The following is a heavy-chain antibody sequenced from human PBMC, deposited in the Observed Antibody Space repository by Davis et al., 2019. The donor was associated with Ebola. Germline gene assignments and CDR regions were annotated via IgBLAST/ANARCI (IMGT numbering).Heavy chain of an antibody. CDR3: ARDREYYDFWSGYYSYYYYGMDV. D-gene: IGHD3-3*01. V-gene: IGHV3-21*01. CDR2: ISGRGTNS. J-gene: IGHJ6*02. CDR1: GFMFSSYT. Sequence: GGSLRLSCEASGFMFSSYTMNWVRQSPGQGLEWVSRISGRGTNSYYADSVKGRFTISRDNAKNSLYLQMNSLRAEDTAVYYCARDREYYDFWSGYYSYYYYGMDVWGQGTTVTVSS.